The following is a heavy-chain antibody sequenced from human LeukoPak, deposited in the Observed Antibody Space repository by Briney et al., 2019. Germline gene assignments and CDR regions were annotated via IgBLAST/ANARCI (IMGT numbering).Heavy chain of an antibody. CDR2: ISDSGSTI. Sequence: PGGSLRLSCAASGFTFSSYAMSWVRQAPGKGLEWVSGISDSGSTIYYADSVKGRFTISRDNAKNSLYLQMNSLRAEDTAVYYCARVSYGDYVTYFDYWGQGTLVTVSS. CDR1: GFTFSSYA. J-gene: IGHJ4*02. CDR3: ARVSYGDYVTYFDY. D-gene: IGHD4-17*01. V-gene: IGHV3-48*03.